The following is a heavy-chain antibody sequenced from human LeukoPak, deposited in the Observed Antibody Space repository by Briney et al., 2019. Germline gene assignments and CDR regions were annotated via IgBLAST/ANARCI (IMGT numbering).Heavy chain of an antibody. J-gene: IGHJ3*02. CDR2: IKQDGSEK. CDR1: GFTFSSYW. CDR3: ARASNCGGDCYSYAFDI. Sequence: GGSLRLSCAASGFTFSSYWMSWVRQAPGKGLEWVANIKQDGSEKYYVDSVKGRFTISRDNAKNSLYLQMNSLRAEDTAVYYCARASNCGGDCYSYAFDIWGQGTMVTVSS. V-gene: IGHV3-7*03. D-gene: IGHD2-21*02.